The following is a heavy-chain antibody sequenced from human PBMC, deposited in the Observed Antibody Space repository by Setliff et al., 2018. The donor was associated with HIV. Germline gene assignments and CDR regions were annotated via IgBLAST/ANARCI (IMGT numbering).Heavy chain of an antibody. CDR3: ALASIVSTARWNH. V-gene: IGHV1-2*02. CDR2: INSNSGGT. CDR1: GYTFTGYY. J-gene: IGHJ4*02. Sequence: ASVKVSCKASGYTFTGYYINWMRQAPGQGLEWMGWINSNSGGTNYAQSFQGRVTMTRDTSISTAYMDLSSLTSDDTAVYYCALASIVSTARWNHWGRGTTVTVSS. D-gene: IGHD1-26*01.